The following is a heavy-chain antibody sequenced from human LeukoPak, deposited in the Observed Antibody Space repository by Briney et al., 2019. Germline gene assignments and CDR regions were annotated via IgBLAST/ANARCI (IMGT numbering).Heavy chain of an antibody. CDR2: INHSGST. CDR1: GGSFSGYY. D-gene: IGHD6-19*01. CDR3: ARGLAVAGTRRFDP. J-gene: IGHJ5*02. V-gene: IGHV4-34*01. Sequence: ASETLSLTCVVYGGSFSGYYWNWIRQPPGKGLECIGEINHSGSTNYNPSLKSRVTISVDASKNQFSLKLSSVTAADTAMYYCARGLAVAGTRRFDPWGQGTLVTVSS.